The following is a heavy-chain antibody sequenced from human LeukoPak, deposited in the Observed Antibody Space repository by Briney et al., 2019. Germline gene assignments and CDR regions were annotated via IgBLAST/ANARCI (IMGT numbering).Heavy chain of an antibody. CDR1: GYTFTGYY. V-gene: IGHV1-2*02. D-gene: IGHD3-10*01. Sequence: ASVKVSCKASGYTFTGYYMHWVRQAPGQGLEWMGWINPNNGGTNYAQKFQGRVTMTRDTSISTAYIELSRLRSDDTAVYYCARDHFVSMVRGVMAYWGQGTLVTVSS. CDR3: ARDHFVSMVRGVMAY. CDR2: INPNNGGT. J-gene: IGHJ4*02.